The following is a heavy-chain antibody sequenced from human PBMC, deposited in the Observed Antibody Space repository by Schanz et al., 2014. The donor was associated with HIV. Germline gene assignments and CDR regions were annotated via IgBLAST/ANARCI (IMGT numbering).Heavy chain of an antibody. CDR3: AKAPNYYDSSGYFDY. CDR1: GFTFEDYA. V-gene: IGHV3-9*01. J-gene: IGHJ4*02. CDR2: MSWNRRRI. Sequence: EVYLVESGGALVQPGRSLRLSCAASGFTFEDYAMHWVRQAPGKGLEWVSGMSWNRRRIGYADSVKGRFSISRDNAKNSLYLQMNSLRAEDTALYYCAKAPNYYDSSGYFDYWGQGTLVTVSS. D-gene: IGHD3-22*01.